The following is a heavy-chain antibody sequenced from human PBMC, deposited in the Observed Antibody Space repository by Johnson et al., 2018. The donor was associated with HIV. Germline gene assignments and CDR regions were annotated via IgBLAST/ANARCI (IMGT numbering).Heavy chain of an antibody. Sequence: VQLVESGGGLVQPGGSLRLSCVASGFTFSSYAMTWVRQAPGKGLEWVSSLCGSGGSTFYAESVKGRFTISRDTSKNTLYLQMNSLRAEDTAVYYCAKALRIFASGSPWVDAFDIWGQGTMVTVSS. CDR1: GFTFSSYA. CDR3: AKALRIFASGSPWVDAFDI. V-gene: IGHV3-23*04. J-gene: IGHJ3*02. CDR2: LCGSGGST. D-gene: IGHD3-10*01.